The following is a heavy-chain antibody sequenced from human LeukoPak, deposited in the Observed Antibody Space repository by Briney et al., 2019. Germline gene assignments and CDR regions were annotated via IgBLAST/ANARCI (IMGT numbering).Heavy chain of an antibody. CDR1: GFTFSSYA. V-gene: IGHV3-64*01. Sequence: GGSLRLSCAASGFTFSSYAMHWVRQAPGKGLEYVSAISSNGGSTYYANSVKGRFTISRDNSKNTLNLQMGSLRAEDMAVYYCARGRDGYNPFDYWGQGTLVTVSS. D-gene: IGHD5-24*01. CDR3: ARGRDGYNPFDY. CDR2: ISSNGGST. J-gene: IGHJ4*02.